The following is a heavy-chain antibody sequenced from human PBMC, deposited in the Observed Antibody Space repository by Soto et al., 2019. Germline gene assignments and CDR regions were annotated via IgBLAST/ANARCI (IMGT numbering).Heavy chain of an antibody. CDR1: GYTFSDYY. V-gene: IGHV1-2*02. D-gene: IGHD2-15*01. CDR2: ISPNNGPT. CDR3: ARGGEFCSTGSCNASLGGAFDV. J-gene: IGHJ3*01. Sequence: QVQLVQSGAEVKKPGASMKVSCKASGYTFSDYYMHWVRQAPGQGLECMGWISPNNGPTNYAQKFQDRVTMTRDASITTAYLELSRLRSDDTAVYYCARGGEFCSTGSCNASLGGAFDVWGQGTTVTVSS.